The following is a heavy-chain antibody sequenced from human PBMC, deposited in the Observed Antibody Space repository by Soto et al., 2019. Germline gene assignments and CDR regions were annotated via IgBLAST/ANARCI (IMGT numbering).Heavy chain of an antibody. Sequence: AETLSLTCSVSGAALRVYTWNWIRQSPGKGLEWIGYTYSSGSTSYNPSLERRVTISVDTSMNQFSLKLNSVTTADTAVYYCARGQKIRAVEYWGQGALVTVSS. J-gene: IGHJ4*02. V-gene: IGHV4-59*01. CDR1: GAALRVYT. CDR3: ARGQKIRAVEY. CDR2: TYSSGST. D-gene: IGHD3-10*01.